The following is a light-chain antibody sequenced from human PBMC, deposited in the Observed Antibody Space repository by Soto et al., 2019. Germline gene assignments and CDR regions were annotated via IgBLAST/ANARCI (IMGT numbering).Light chain of an antibody. V-gene: IGKV3-15*01. CDR3: KQYKNWPLT. CDR1: QSVSST. Sequence: EIVMTQSPATLSVSPGGRATLSCRASQSVSSTLAWYQQKPGQAPRLLIYGASTRATGFPARFSGSGSGTEFTLTISSLQSEDFAVYYCKQYKNWPLTFGGGTKVEIK. CDR2: GAS. J-gene: IGKJ4*01.